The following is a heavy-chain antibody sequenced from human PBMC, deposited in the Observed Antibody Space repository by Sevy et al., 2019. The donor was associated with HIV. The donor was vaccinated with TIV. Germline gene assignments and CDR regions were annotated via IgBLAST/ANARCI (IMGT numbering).Heavy chain of an antibody. CDR3: AKEGLYSSSLDFGYHFDY. Sequence: GGSLRLSCAASGFTFSSYAMSWVRQAPGKGLEWVSAISGSGGSTYYADSVKGRFTISRDNSKNTLYLQMNSLRAEDTAVYYCAKEGLYSSSLDFGYHFDYWGQGTLVTVSS. J-gene: IGHJ4*02. D-gene: IGHD6-6*01. V-gene: IGHV3-23*01. CDR1: GFTFSSYA. CDR2: ISGSGGST.